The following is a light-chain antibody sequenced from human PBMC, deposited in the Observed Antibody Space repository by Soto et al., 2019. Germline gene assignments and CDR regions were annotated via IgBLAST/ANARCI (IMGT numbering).Light chain of an antibody. CDR3: QQYGSSPRT. CDR1: QRVSNSY. Sequence: EIVLTQSPGTLSLSPGERATLSCRASQRVSNSYLAWYQQTPGQAPRPLIYGASRRATGIPDRFSGSGSGTDFTLTVSRLEPEDFAVYYCQQYGSSPRTFGQGTKVEIK. CDR2: GAS. V-gene: IGKV3-20*01. J-gene: IGKJ1*01.